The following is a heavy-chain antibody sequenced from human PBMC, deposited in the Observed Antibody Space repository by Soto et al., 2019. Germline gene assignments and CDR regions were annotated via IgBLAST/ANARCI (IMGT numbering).Heavy chain of an antibody. Sequence: LRLSCAASGFTFSDYWMSGVRQAPGKGLEWVANIKQDGSEKDYVDSVKGRFTISRDNAKNSLYLHMNSLRAEDTAVYYCARPNYYGSGSQATFDCWGQGTLVTVYS. CDR2: IKQDGSEK. V-gene: IGHV3-7*01. CDR3: ARPNYYGSGSQATFDC. CDR1: GFTFSDYW. J-gene: IGHJ4*02. D-gene: IGHD3-10*01.